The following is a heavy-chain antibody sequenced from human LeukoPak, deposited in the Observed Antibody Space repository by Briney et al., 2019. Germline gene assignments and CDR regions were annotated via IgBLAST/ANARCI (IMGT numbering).Heavy chain of an antibody. J-gene: IGHJ4*02. CDR3: ARANRDGYKCFDY. CDR1: GGSISSHY. Sequence: PSETLSLTCTVSGGSISSHYWSWIRQPPGKGLEWIGYIYYSGSTNYNPSLKSRVTISVDTSKNQFSLKLSSVTAADTAVYYCARANRDGYKCFDYWGQGTLVTVSS. D-gene: IGHD5-24*01. CDR2: IYYSGST. V-gene: IGHV4-59*11.